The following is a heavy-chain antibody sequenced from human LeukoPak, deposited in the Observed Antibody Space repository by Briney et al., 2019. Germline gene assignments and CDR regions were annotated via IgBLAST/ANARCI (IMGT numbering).Heavy chain of an antibody. CDR3: ARGGRWWNYYGSGSYYIPFEY. CDR1: GGSISSYY. D-gene: IGHD3-10*01. V-gene: IGHV4-34*01. CDR2: INHSGST. Sequence: PSETLSLTCTVSGGSISSYYWSWIRQPPGKGLEWIGEINHSGSTNYNPSLKSRVTISVDTSKNQFSLKLSSVTAADTAVYYCARGGRWWNYYGSGSYYIPFEYWGQGTLVTVSS. J-gene: IGHJ4*02.